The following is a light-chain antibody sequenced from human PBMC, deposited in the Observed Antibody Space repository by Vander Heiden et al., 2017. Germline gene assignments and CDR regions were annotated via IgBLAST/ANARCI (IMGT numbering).Light chain of an antibody. Sequence: SSELTQPPSVSVSPGQPARITCSGDALPKQYAYWYQQKPGQAPVLVIYKDSERPSGSPERFSGSSSGTTVTLTISGVQAEDEADYYCQSADSSGTYVFGTGTKVTVL. J-gene: IGLJ1*01. V-gene: IGLV3-25*03. CDR3: QSADSSGTYV. CDR1: ALPKQY. CDR2: KDS.